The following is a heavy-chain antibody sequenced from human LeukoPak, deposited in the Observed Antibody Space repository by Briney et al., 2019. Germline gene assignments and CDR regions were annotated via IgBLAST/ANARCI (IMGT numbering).Heavy chain of an antibody. CDR2: ISYDGSNK. CDR1: GFTFSNYG. CDR3: AKGHYMDV. V-gene: IGHV3-30*18. J-gene: IGHJ6*03. Sequence: PGGSLRLSCAASGFTFSNYGMHWVRQAPAKGLEWVAVISYDGSNKYYADSVKGRFTISIDNSKNTLYLQMNSLRAEDTAVYYCAKGHYMDVWGKGTTVTISS.